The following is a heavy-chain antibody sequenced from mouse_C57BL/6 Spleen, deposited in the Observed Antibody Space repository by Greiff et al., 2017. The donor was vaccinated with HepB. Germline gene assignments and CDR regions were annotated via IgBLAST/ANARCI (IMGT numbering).Heavy chain of an antibody. CDR3: ARLDGNYWYFDV. Sequence: EVNVVESGGGLVQPGGSLKLSCAASGFTFSDYGMAWVRQAPRKGPEWVAFISNLAYSIYYADTVTGRITISRENAKNTLYLEMSSLRSEDTAMYYCARLDGNYWYFDVWGTGTTVTVSS. D-gene: IGHD2-1*01. CDR2: ISNLAYSI. J-gene: IGHJ1*03. CDR1: GFTFSDYG. V-gene: IGHV5-15*01.